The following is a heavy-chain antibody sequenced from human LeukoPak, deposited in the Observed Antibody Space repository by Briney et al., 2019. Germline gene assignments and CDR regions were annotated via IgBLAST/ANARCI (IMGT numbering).Heavy chain of an antibody. D-gene: IGHD3-22*01. CDR1: GGSISSSSYY. J-gene: IGHJ4*02. Sequence: SETLSLTCTVSGGSISSSSYYWGWIRQPPGKGLEWIGSIYYSGSTYYNPSLKSRVTISVDTSKNQFSLKLSSVTAVDTAVYYCARQDYDSGGYYSLNYFDYWGQGTLVTVSS. CDR3: ARQDYDSGGYYSLNYFDY. CDR2: IYYSGST. V-gene: IGHV4-39*01.